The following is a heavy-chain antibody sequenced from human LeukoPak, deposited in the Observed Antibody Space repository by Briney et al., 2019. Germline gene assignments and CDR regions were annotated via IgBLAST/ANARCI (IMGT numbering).Heavy chain of an antibody. Sequence: PGGSLRLSCAASEFTFSSYWMTWVRQAPGKGLEWGAIINPVGSETSHVDSVKGRFTISRDNAKNSLYLQMNSLRPEDTAVYYCARDSSDSFDFRGQGTLVTVSS. CDR1: EFTFSSYW. CDR3: ARDSSDSFDF. V-gene: IGHV3-7*04. J-gene: IGHJ4*02. D-gene: IGHD6-19*01. CDR2: INPVGSET.